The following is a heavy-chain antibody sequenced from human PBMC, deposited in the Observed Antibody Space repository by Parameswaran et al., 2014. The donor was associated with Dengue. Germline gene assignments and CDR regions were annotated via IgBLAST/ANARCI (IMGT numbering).Heavy chain of an antibody. V-gene: IGHV2-70*01. CDR2: IDWDDDK. CDR3: ARIQHGHSALTGPLYYFDY. J-gene: IGHJ4*02. CDR1: GFSLSTSGMC. D-gene: IGHD3-9*01. Sequence: SGPTLVKPTQTLTLTCTFSGFSLSTSGMCVSWIRQPPGKALEWLALIDWDDDKYYSTSLKTRLTISKDTSKNQVVLTMTNMDPVDTATYYCARIQHGHSALTGPLYYFDYWGQGTLVTVSS.